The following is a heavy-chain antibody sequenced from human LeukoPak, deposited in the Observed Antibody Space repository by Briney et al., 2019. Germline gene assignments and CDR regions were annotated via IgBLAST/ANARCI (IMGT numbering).Heavy chain of an antibody. D-gene: IGHD2-15*01. V-gene: IGHV1-8*03. CDR3: AKAPYPHCSGGSCYFDY. Sequence: ASVKVSCKASGYTFTSYDINWVRQATGQGLEWMGWMNPNSGNTGYAQKFQGRVTITRNTSISTAYMELSSLRSEDTAVYYCAKAPYPHCSGGSCYFDYWGQGTLVTVSS. CDR2: MNPNSGNT. J-gene: IGHJ4*02. CDR1: GYTFTSYD.